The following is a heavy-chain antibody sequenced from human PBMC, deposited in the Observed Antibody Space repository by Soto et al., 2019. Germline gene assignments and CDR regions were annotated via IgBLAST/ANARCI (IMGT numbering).Heavy chain of an antibody. CDR2: VYYTVST. CDR3: ARYSSGWPGSGMDV. D-gene: IGHD6-19*01. Sequence: PSETLSLTCTVSNGSISNYFWSWIRQSPGKGLEWIGYVYYTVSTSYNPSLKGRVTMSVETSKMQFSLKLSSVTAADTAVYYCARYSSGWPGSGMDVWGKGTTLTSST. J-gene: IGHJ6*04. V-gene: IGHV4-59*01. CDR1: NGSISNYF.